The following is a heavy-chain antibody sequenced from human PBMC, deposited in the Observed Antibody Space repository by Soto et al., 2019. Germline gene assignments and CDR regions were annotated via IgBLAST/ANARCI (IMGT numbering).Heavy chain of an antibody. CDR2: IYPGDSDT. V-gene: IGHV5-51*01. CDR1: GYSFTSYW. D-gene: IGHD1-26*01. J-gene: IGHJ5*02. Sequence: GESLKISCNGSGYSFTSYWICWVRQMPWKGLEWMGIIYPGDSDTRYSPSFQGQVTISADKSISTAYLQWSSLKASDTAMYYCARQSSGGPDPGGLDPWGQGTLVTVSS. CDR3: ARQSSGGPDPGGLDP.